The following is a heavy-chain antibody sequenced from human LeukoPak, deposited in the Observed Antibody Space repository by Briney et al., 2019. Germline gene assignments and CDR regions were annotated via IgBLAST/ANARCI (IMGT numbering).Heavy chain of an antibody. J-gene: IGHJ4*02. Sequence: ASVKVSCKASGYTFTTYGISWVRQAPGQGLEWMGWTSAYNDKTRYAQKLEGRVTMTTDTSTSTAYMEMRSLRSDDTAVYYCARGTYFDYWGQGTLVTVSS. D-gene: IGHD1-1*01. CDR2: TSAYNDKT. V-gene: IGHV1-18*01. CDR3: ARGTYFDY. CDR1: GYTFTTYG.